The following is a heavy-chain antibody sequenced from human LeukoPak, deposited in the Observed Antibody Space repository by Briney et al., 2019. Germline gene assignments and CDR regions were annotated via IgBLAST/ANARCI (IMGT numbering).Heavy chain of an antibody. J-gene: IGHJ4*02. CDR2: INHSGST. Sequence: PSETPSLTCAVYGGSFSGYYWSWLRQPPGKGLEWIGEINHSGSTNYNPSLKSRVTISVDTSKNQFSLKLSSVTAADTAVYYCAREEDCTNGVCYFFDYWGQGTLVTVSS. D-gene: IGHD2-8*01. CDR1: GGSFSGYY. CDR3: AREEDCTNGVCYFFDY. V-gene: IGHV4-34*01.